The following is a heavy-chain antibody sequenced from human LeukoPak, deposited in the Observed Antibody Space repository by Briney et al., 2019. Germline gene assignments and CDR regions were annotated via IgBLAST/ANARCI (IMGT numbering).Heavy chain of an antibody. D-gene: IGHD3-3*01. CDR2: INPNSGGT. CDR1: GYTFTGYY. Sequence: ASVKVSCKASGYTFTGYYMHWVRQAPGQGLEWMGWINPNSGGTNYAQKFQGRVTMTRDTSISTAYMELSRLRSDDTAVYYCARSGSITIFGVVISSAFDIWGQGTMVTVSS. J-gene: IGHJ3*02. CDR3: ARSGSITIFGVVISSAFDI. V-gene: IGHV1-2*02.